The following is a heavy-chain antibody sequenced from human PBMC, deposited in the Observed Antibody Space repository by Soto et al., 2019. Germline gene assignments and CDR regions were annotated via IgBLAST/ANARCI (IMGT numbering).Heavy chain of an antibody. V-gene: IGHV1-18*01. D-gene: IGHD3-22*01. Sequence: ASVKVSCKASGGTFSSYAISWVRQAPGQGLEWMGWISAYNGNTNYAQKLQGRVTMTTDTSTSTAYMDLRSLRSDDTAVYYCARDRASGYYGVDDYWGQGTLVTVSS. CDR2: ISAYNGNT. J-gene: IGHJ4*02. CDR1: GGTFSSYA. CDR3: ARDRASGYYGVDDY.